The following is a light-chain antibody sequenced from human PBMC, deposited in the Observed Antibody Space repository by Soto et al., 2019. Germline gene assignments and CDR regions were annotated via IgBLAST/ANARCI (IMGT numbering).Light chain of an antibody. CDR2: KAS. CDR3: QHYNSYSEA. V-gene: IGKV1-5*03. J-gene: IGKJ1*01. CDR1: QSVSRW. Sequence: DIQMTQSPTTLCASVGDRVTLPCRASQSVSRWLAWYKQKPGEAPKLLIYKASTLKSGVPSRFSGSGSGTEFTLTISSLQPDDFATYYCQHYNSYSEAFGQGTKV.